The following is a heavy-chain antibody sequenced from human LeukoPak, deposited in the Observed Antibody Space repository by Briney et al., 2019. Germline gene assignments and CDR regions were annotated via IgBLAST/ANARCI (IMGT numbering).Heavy chain of an antibody. J-gene: IGHJ4*02. V-gene: IGHV4-61*01. Sequence: SETLSLTCTVSGGSISSSSYYWGWIRQPPGKGLEWIGYIYYSGSTNYNPSLKSRVTISVDTSKNQFSLKLSSVTAADTAVYYCARDKSPTETDYWGQGTLVTVSS. D-gene: IGHD1-26*01. CDR2: IYYSGST. CDR1: GGSISSSSYY. CDR3: ARDKSPTETDY.